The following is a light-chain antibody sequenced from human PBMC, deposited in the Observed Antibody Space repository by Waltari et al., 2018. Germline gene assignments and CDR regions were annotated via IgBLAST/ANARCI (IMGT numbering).Light chain of an antibody. CDR1: SSNIGADYD. V-gene: IGLV1-40*01. CDR3: QSYDSGLGDVV. J-gene: IGLJ2*01. Sequence: QSVVTQPPSVSGALGQSVTISCTGSSSNIGADYDVHCYQQLPGKAPKVLIYGNTNRPSWLPDRFSGSQSDTSASLAITGLQAEDDGDYYCQSYDSGLGDVVFGGGNKLTVL. CDR2: GNT.